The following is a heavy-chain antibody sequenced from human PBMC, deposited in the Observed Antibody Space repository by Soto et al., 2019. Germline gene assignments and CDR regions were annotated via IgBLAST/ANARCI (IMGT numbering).Heavy chain of an antibody. D-gene: IGHD3-22*01. CDR3: ARDDSSGYYRKNFDY. Sequence: ASVKVSCKASGCTFTGYYMHWVRQAPGQGLEWMGWINPNSGGTNYAQKFQGRVTMTRDTSISTAYMELSRLRSDDTAVYYCARDDSSGYYRKNFDYWGQGTLVTVSS. CDR1: GCTFTGYY. CDR2: INPNSGGT. V-gene: IGHV1-2*02. J-gene: IGHJ4*02.